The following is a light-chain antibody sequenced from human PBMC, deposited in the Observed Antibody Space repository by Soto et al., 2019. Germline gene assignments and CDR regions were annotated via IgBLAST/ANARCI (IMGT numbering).Light chain of an antibody. J-gene: IGLJ2*01. CDR1: SSDVGGYNY. CDR2: DVS. Sequence: QSVLTQPASVSGSPGQSSTISCTGTSSDVGGYNYVSWYQQHPGKAPKLIIYDVSNRPSGVSNRFSGSKSGNTASLTISGLQAEDEADYYCSSYTSSSTLDVVFGGGTKLTVL. CDR3: SSYTSSSTLDVV. V-gene: IGLV2-14*01.